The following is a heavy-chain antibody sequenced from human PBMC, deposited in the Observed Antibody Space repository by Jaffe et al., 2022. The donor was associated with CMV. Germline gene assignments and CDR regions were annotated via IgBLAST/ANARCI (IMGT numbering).Heavy chain of an antibody. D-gene: IGHD5-12*01. Sequence: QLQLQESGPGLVKPSETLSLTCTVSGGSISSSSYYWGWIRQPPGKGLEWIGSIYYSGSTYYNPSLKSRITISVDTSKNQFSLKLSSVTAADTAVYYCASSYSYDDGGAFDIWGQGTMVTVSS. CDR2: IYYSGST. V-gene: IGHV4-39*01. CDR3: ASSYSYDDGGAFDI. CDR1: GGSISSSSYY. J-gene: IGHJ3*02.